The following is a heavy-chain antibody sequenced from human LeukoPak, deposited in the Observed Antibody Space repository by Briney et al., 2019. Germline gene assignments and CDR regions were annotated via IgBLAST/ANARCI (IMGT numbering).Heavy chain of an antibody. Sequence: SETLSLTCTVSGGSISSSSYYWGWIRQPPGTGLEWIGSIYYSGSTYYNPSLKSRVTISVDTSKNQFSLKLSSVTAADTAVYYCARQSIEWFDPWGQGTLVTVSS. V-gene: IGHV4-39*01. J-gene: IGHJ5*02. CDR1: GGSISSSSYY. CDR3: ARQSIEWFDP. CDR2: IYYSGST.